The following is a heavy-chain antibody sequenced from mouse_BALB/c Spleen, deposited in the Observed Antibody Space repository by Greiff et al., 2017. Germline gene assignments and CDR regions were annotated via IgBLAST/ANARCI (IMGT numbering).Heavy chain of an antibody. CDR3: ARDYYGNYEAY. V-gene: IGHV1-82*01. Sequence: VQLQQSGPELVKPGASVKISCKASGYAFSSSWMNWVKQRPGQGLEWIGRIYPGDGDTNYNGKFKGKATLTADKSSSTAYMQLSSLTSVDSAVYFCARDYYGNYEAYWGQGTLVTVSA. CDR1: GYAFSSSW. D-gene: IGHD2-1*01. CDR2: IYPGDGDT. J-gene: IGHJ3*01.